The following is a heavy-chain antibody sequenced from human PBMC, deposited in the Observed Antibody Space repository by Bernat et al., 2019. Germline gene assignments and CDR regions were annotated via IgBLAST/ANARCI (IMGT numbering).Heavy chain of an antibody. CDR3: ARRRGDCSGGSCPVDN. Sequence: QVQLVESGGGLVKPGGSLRLSCAASGFTFSDYYMNWIRQAPGKGLEWVSYITSSSSYTNYADSVKGRFTISRDNAKNSLYLQMNSLRAEDTAVYYCARRRGDCSGGSCPVDNWGQGTLVTVSS. CDR2: ITSSSSYT. J-gene: IGHJ4*02. V-gene: IGHV3-11*06. D-gene: IGHD2-15*01. CDR1: GFTFSDYY.